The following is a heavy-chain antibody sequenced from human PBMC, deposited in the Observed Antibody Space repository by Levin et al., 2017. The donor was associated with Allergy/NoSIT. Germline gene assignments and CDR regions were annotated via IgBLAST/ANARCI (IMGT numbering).Heavy chain of an antibody. CDR3: ARANRNWDYGEKGPNFDY. CDR1: GFSFSEYG. J-gene: IGHJ4*02. D-gene: IGHD1-7*01. Sequence: GGSLRLSCASSGFSFSEYGMHWVRQAPGKGLEWVAVIWWNGDNKFYGDSVKGRFTISRDNSKNTLYLHMNSLRVGETAVYYCARANRNWDYGEKGPNFDYWGRGTLVSVTS. CDR2: IWWNGDNK. V-gene: IGHV3-33*01.